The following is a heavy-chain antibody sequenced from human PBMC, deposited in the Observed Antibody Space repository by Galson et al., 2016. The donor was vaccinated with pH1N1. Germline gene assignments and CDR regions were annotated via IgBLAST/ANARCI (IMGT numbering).Heavy chain of an antibody. D-gene: IGHD1-7*01. CDR2: ISPDSGGT. CDR3: ATSSPHITGTTGFFGLDV. CDR1: TYSFSGYY. V-gene: IGHV1-2*04. J-gene: IGHJ6*02. Sequence: SVKVSCKASTYSFSGYYIHWVRQAPGQGLEWMGWISPDSGGTDYAQKFQDWVTMTWDTSISTTYMEVTRRTSDDTAVYFCATSSPHITGTTGFFGLDVWGQGTTVTVSS.